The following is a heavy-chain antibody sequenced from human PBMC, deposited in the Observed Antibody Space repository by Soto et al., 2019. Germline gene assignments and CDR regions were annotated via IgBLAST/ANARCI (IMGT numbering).Heavy chain of an antibody. V-gene: IGHV3-74*01. CDR3: ARGGLHGSGWPPPVGLDT. CDR2: TNGDGSSN. J-gene: IGHJ5*02. CDR1: GCTFSSYW. Sequence: GGSLRLSCVASGCTFSSYWMHWVRQAPGKGLVWVSRTNGDGSSNNYADSVNGRLTTSRDNHKKSLYPQMNSLIAGDTAVYYCARGGLHGSGWPPPVGLDTWGQGTLVTVSS. D-gene: IGHD2-15*01.